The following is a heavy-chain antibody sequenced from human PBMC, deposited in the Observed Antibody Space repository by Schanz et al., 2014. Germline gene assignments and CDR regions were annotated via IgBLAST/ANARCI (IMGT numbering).Heavy chain of an antibody. CDR3: ARGGARRFPVVPDAIQGLRGHYYYYYLDV. J-gene: IGHJ6*03. Sequence: QVQLQESGPGLVKPSQTLSLTCSVSGGSVSSGSYYWNWIRQPAGKGLEWIGRVYTSGSTNYNPSLERRRPITLDTPKNHFPGNRRSGTAADTAVYYCARGGARRFPVVPDAIQGLRGHYYYYYLDVWGKGTTVTVSS. V-gene: IGHV4-61*02. CDR1: GGSVSSGSYY. D-gene: IGHD2-2*02. CDR2: VYTSGST.